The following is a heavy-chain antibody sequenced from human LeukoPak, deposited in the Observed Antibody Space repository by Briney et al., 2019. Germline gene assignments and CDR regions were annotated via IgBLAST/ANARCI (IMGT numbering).Heavy chain of an antibody. CDR2: INPNSGGT. V-gene: IGHV1-2*02. J-gene: IGHJ5*02. CDR1: GYTFTGYY. CDR3: ARDRIVVVPAAKHWFDP. D-gene: IGHD2-2*01. Sequence: ASVKVSCKASGYTFTGYYMHWVRQAPGQGLEWMGWINPNSGGTNYAQKFQGRVTMTRDTSISTAYMELSGLRSDDTAVYYCARDRIVVVPAAKHWFDPWGQGTLVTVSS.